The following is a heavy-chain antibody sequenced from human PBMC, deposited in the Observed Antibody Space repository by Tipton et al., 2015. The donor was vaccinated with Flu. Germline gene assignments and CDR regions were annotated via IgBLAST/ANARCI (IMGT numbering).Heavy chain of an antibody. D-gene: IGHD3-16*02. V-gene: IGHV1-18*01. CDR2: ISPSNGKT. Sequence: QLVQSGAEVKKPGASVKVSCKTSGYSFNTYGISWVRQAPGQGLEWMGWISPSNGKTNYAQNLQGRVTMTTDTSTTTAYMELRSLRFDDTAVYYCARQGSYPHWDYWGQGTLVTVSS. J-gene: IGHJ4*02. CDR3: ARQGSYPHWDY. CDR1: GYSFNTYG.